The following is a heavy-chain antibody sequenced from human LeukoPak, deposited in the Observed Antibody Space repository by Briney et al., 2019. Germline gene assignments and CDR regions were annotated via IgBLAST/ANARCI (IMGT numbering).Heavy chain of an antibody. CDR3: ARAVKYRSGPLTDLLPYYFDY. D-gene: IGHD6-19*01. CDR1: GYTFTDYY. Sequence: ASVKVSCKASGYTFTDYYMHWVRQVPGQRLEWMGWINTGNGNTKYSQEFQGRVTITRDTSANTAYMELSSLRSEDMAVYYCARAVKYRSGPLTDLLPYYFDYWGQGTLVTVSS. J-gene: IGHJ4*02. CDR2: INTGNGNT. V-gene: IGHV1-3*03.